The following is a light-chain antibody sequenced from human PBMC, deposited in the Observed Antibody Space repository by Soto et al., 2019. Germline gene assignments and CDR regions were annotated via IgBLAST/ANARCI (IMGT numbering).Light chain of an antibody. J-gene: IGKJ1*01. V-gene: IGKV4-1*01. CDR3: EQSYTTPVT. Sequence: DIVMTQSPDSLAVSLGERATINCKSSQSLLHLAWYQQKPGQPPKLLIYWASTRESGVPDRFSGSASGTDFTLTINTLQGENVAVYYYEQSYTTPVTFGQGTTVELK. CDR1: QSLLH. CDR2: WAS.